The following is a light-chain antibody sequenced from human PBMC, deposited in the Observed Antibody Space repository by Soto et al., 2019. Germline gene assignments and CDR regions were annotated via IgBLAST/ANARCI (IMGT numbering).Light chain of an antibody. CDR1: SSNIGSNA. CDR3: AAGFDSLNGLV. Sequence: QPVLTQPPSASGTPGQRVTISCSGSSSNIGSNAVNWYHQLPGAAPKVLIYSNHQRPSGVPDRFSGSKSGTSASLAISGLQSEDEADYYCAAGFDSLNGLVFGTGTKLTV. CDR2: SNH. J-gene: IGLJ1*01. V-gene: IGLV1-44*01.